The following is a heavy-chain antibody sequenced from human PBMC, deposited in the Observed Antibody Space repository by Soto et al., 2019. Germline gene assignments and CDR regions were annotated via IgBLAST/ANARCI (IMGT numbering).Heavy chain of an antibody. CDR2: IIPIFGTA. J-gene: IGHJ4*02. Sequence: SVKVSCKASGGTFSSYAISWVRQAPGQGLEWMGGIIPIFGTANYAQKFQGRVTITADESTSTAYMELSSLRSEDTAVYYCARDVNKYYYDSSGYYYPNFDYWGQGTLVTVPQ. CDR1: GGTFSSYA. D-gene: IGHD3-22*01. CDR3: ARDVNKYYYDSSGYYYPNFDY. V-gene: IGHV1-69*13.